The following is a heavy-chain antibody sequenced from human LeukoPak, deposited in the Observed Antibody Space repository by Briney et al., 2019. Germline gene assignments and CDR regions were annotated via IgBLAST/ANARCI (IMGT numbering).Heavy chain of an antibody. CDR3: ARGIVGATHFDY. J-gene: IGHJ4*02. CDR2: IYYSGNT. D-gene: IGHD1-26*01. CDR1: GGSISSGDYY. V-gene: IGHV4-30-4*01. Sequence: SETLSLTCTVSGGSISSGDYYWSWIRQPPGKGLEWIGYIYYSGNTYYNPSLKNRVTISVDTSKNQFSLKLSSVTAADTAVYYCARGIVGATHFDYWGQGTLVTVSS.